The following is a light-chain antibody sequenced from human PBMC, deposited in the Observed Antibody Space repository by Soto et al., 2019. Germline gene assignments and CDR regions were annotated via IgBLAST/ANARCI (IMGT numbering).Light chain of an antibody. CDR2: GAS. Sequence: EIVMTQSPATLSVSPGERASLSCRASQSISSNLAWYQQKPGQAPRLLIYGASTRATGIPARFSGSGSGTEFTLTISSLQSEDCAVYYCQQYNIWPPITFGQGTRLEIK. CDR1: QSISSN. CDR3: QQYNIWPPIT. V-gene: IGKV3-15*01. J-gene: IGKJ5*01.